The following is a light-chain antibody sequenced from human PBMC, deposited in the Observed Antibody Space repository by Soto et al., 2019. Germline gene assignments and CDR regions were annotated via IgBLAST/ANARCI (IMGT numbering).Light chain of an antibody. CDR1: QSLLNSNGYQC. V-gene: IGKV2-28*01. CDR2: LGS. CDR3: MHHLEPPIT. Sequence: EIVVTQSPLSLPVTPGEPASISCKSSQSLLNSNGYQCLDWYLQKPGQSPQLLIYLGSNRASGXXXXXXXXXXXXXXXXKISRVEAEDVGVYYCMHHLEPPITFGQGTRLEIK. J-gene: IGKJ5*01.